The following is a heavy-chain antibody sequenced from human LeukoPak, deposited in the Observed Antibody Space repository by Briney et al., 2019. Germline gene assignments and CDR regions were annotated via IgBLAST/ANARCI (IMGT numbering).Heavy chain of an antibody. D-gene: IGHD1-1*01. CDR2: IYYSGST. CDR1: GGSISSYY. Sequence: SETLSLTCTVSGGSISSYYWSWIRQPPGKGLEWIGYIYYSGSTNYNPSLKSRVTISVDTSKNQFSLKLSSVTAADTAVYYCAREAGQLQPINWFDPWGQGTLVTVSS. J-gene: IGHJ5*02. V-gene: IGHV4-59*01. CDR3: AREAGQLQPINWFDP.